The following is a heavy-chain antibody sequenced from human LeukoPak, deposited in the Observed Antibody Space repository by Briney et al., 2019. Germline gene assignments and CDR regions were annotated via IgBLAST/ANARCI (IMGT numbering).Heavy chain of an antibody. J-gene: IGHJ4*02. CDR2: ISGSGGST. CDR3: ATRATCSSTSCYSLDWYFDY. CDR1: GFTFSSYA. V-gene: IGHV3-23*01. D-gene: IGHD2-2*02. Sequence: GGSLRLSCAASGFTFSSYAMSWVRQAPGKGLEWVSAISGSGGSTYYADSVKDRFTISRDNTKNTLYLQMNSLRAEDTAVYYCATRATCSSTSCYSLDWYFDYWGQGTLVTVSS.